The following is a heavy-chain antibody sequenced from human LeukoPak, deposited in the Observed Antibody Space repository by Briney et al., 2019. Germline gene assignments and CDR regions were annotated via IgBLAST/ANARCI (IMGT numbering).Heavy chain of an antibody. Sequence: GGSLRLSCAASGFTVSNTYMSWVRQAPGKGLEWVSLIYSGGGTYSADSVKGRFTISRDISKNTLYLQMNSLRAEDTAVYYCARGPQKNGHSSGYPGYFDYWGQGTLVTVSS. D-gene: IGHD3-22*01. CDR1: GFTVSNTY. CDR2: IYSGGGT. V-gene: IGHV3-53*01. CDR3: ARGPQKNGHSSGYPGYFDY. J-gene: IGHJ4*02.